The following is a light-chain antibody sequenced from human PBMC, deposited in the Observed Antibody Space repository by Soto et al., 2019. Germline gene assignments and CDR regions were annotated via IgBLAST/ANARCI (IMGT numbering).Light chain of an antibody. CDR1: QSLLHINGYNY. CDR3: MQALQTPT. CDR2: VGS. J-gene: IGKJ1*01. V-gene: IGKV2-28*01. Sequence: DIVMTQSPLSLPVPPGEPASISSRSSQSLLHINGYNYLDWYQQKPGQSPQVLIYVGSNRASGVPDRFSGSGSGTDFTLKISRVEAEDVGVYYCMQALQTPTFGQGTKVDIK.